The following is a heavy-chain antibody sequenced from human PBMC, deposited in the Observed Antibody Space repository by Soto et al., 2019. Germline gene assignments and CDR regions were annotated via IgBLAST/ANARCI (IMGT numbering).Heavy chain of an antibody. CDR2: IGAYEGDT. CDR3: ARDVPTECINGVCSSPGCFDT. D-gene: IGHD2-8*01. V-gene: IGHV1-18*01. CDR1: GYSLTQYG. Sequence: QVHLEQSGPEVKRPGASVKVSCKASGYSLTQYGISWVRQAPGQGLEWMGWIGAYEGDTKSAQKFQGRVSVTTDTSTNTAYMELRSLTSHDTAVYFCARDVPTECINGVCSSPGCFDTWGQGTLVTVSS. J-gene: IGHJ5*02.